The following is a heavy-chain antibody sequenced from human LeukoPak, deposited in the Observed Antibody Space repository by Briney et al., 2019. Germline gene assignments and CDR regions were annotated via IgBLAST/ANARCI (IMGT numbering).Heavy chain of an antibody. CDR2: IYTSGST. V-gene: IGHV4-61*02. CDR1: GGSISSGSYY. Sequence: PSQTLSLTCTVSGGSISSGSYYWSWIRQPAGKGLEWIGRIYTSGSTNYNPSLKSRVTISVDTSKNQFSLKLSSVTAADTAVYYCARGTYYYDPIVWGQGTLVTVSS. CDR3: ARGTYYYDPIV. J-gene: IGHJ4*02. D-gene: IGHD3-22*01.